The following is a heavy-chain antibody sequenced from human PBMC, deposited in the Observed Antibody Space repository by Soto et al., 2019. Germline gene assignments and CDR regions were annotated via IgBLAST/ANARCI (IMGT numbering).Heavy chain of an antibody. CDR1: GYTFTGYY. CDR2: INPNSGGT. V-gene: IGHV1-2*02. J-gene: IGHJ4*02. Sequence: ASVKVSCKASGYTFTGYYMHWVRQAPGQGLEWMGWINPNSGGTNYAQKFQGRVTMTRDTSISTAYMELSRLRSDDTAVYYCARTIVVVPAAIWRPASYSDYWGQGTLVTVSS. CDR3: ARTIVVVPAAIWRPASYSDY. D-gene: IGHD2-2*01.